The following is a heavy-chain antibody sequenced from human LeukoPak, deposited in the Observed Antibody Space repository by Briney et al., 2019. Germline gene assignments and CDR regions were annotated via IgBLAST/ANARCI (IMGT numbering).Heavy chain of an antibody. CDR1: GYTFTSYG. Sequence: GASVKVSCKASGYTFTSYGISWVRQAPGQGLEWMGWISAYNGNTNYAQKLQGRVTMTTDTSTSTAYMELRSLGSDDTAVYYCARGHFDWLFTAFDYWGQGTLVTVSS. J-gene: IGHJ4*02. V-gene: IGHV1-18*01. D-gene: IGHD3-9*01. CDR3: ARGHFDWLFTAFDY. CDR2: ISAYNGNT.